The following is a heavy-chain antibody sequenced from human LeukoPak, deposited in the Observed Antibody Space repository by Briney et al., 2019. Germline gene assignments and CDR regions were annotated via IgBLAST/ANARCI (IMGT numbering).Heavy chain of an antibody. CDR3: VRDGGVSGYDLLDY. D-gene: IGHD5-12*01. Sequence: GGSLRLSCAASGFTFSNYWMTWVRQAPGKGLEWVAHINQDGSKEYYMDSVKARFTISRDNAKNSLSLQMNSLRAEDTTVYYCVRDGGVSGYDLLDYWGQGTLVTVSS. CDR2: INQDGSKE. V-gene: IGHV3-7*01. J-gene: IGHJ4*02. CDR1: GFTFSNYW.